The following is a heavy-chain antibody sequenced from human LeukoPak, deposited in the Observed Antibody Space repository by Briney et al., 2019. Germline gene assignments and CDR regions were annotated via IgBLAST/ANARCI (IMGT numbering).Heavy chain of an antibody. CDR3: ARDVTMVRGAYYYYYGMDV. J-gene: IGHJ6*02. D-gene: IGHD3-10*01. CDR2: INPNSGGT. V-gene: IGHV1-2*04. CDR1: GYTFTGYY. Sequence: GASVKVSCKASGYTFTGYYMHWVRQAPGQGLEWMGWINPNSGGTNYAQKFQGWVTMTRDTSISTAYMELSRLRSDDTAVYYCARDVTMVRGAYYYYYGMDVWGQGTTVTVSS.